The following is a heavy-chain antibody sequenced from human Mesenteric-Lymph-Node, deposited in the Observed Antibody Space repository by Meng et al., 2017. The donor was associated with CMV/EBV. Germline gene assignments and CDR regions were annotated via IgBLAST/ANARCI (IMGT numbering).Heavy chain of an antibody. D-gene: IGHD1-26*01. J-gene: IGHJ6*02. V-gene: IGHV3-30*04. CDR3: ARILGASTDYFFDFGMDV. CDR1: GFTFSTYA. Sequence: GESLKISCAASGFTFSTYAMHWVRQAPGKGLEWVAIISYDGSSMLYADSVKGRVNISRDNSKDMLYLQMNSLRPEDKAVYYCARILGASTDYFFDFGMDVWGHGTTVTVSS. CDR2: ISYDGSSM.